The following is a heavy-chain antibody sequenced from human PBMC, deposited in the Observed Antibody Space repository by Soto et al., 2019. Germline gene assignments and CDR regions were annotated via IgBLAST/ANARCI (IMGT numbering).Heavy chain of an antibody. CDR1: GFTFSSYG. V-gene: IGHV3-33*01. CDR3: ARMIWDDDSYYYGMDV. D-gene: IGHD3-16*01. CDR2: IWYDGSNK. J-gene: IGHJ6*02. Sequence: QVQLVESGGGVVQPGRSLRLSCAASGFTFSSYGMHWVRQAPGKGLEWVAVIWYDGSNKYYADSVKGRFTISRDNSKNTLYLQMNSLRAEDTAVYYCARMIWDDDSYYYGMDVWGQGTTVTVSS.